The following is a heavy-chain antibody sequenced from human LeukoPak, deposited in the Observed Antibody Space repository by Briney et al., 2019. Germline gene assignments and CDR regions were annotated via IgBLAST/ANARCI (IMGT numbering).Heavy chain of an antibody. V-gene: IGHV3-23*01. J-gene: IGHJ4*02. D-gene: IGHD3-10*01. Sequence: GGSLRLSCAASGFSFSTYWMSWVRQAPGKGLEWVSAISGSGGSTYYADSVKGRFTISRDNSKNTLYLQMNSLRAEDTAVYYCAKDLWFRDFSFDYWGQGTLVTVSS. CDR3: AKDLWFRDFSFDY. CDR1: GFSFSTYW. CDR2: ISGSGGST.